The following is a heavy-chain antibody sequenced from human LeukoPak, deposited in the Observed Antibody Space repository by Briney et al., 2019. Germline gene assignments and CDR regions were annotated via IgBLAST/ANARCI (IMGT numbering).Heavy chain of an antibody. D-gene: IGHD2-2*01. V-gene: IGHV4-59*01. Sequence: SETLSLTCSVSGASISDYYWSWIRQAPGKGLEWIGYIYTRGSTNYNPSLKSRVTISADTSQNQFSLKLTSVTAADTAVYYCARDPSDIVVVPAANFEFDYWGQGTLVTVSS. CDR3: ARDPSDIVVVPAANFEFDY. J-gene: IGHJ4*02. CDR2: IYTRGST. CDR1: GASISDYY.